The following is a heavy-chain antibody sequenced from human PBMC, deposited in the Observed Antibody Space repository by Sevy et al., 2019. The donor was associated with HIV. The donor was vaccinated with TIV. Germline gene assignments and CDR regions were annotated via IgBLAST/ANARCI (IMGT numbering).Heavy chain of an antibody. CDR3: ARGRTGLGNYYYCMDV. V-gene: IGHV4-34*01. CDR1: GGSFSGYY. D-gene: IGHD1-1*01. J-gene: IGHJ6*02. Sequence: SETLSLTCAVYGGSFSGYYWSWIRQPPGKGLEWIGEINHSGSTNYNPSLKSRVTISVDTSKNQFSLKLSSVTAADTAVYYCARGRTGLGNYYYCMDVWGQGTTVTVSS. CDR2: INHSGST.